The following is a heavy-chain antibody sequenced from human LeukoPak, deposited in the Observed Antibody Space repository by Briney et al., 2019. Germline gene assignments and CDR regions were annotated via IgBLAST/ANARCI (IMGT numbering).Heavy chain of an antibody. V-gene: IGHV4-31*03. J-gene: IGHJ4*02. CDR3: ARLDTAFDY. CDR2: IYYTGST. Sequence: PSETLSLTCTVSGGSLSSGDYYWNWIRQYPGKGLEWIGYIYYTGSTSYSPSLKSRVSISRDTSKNQFSLNLHSVTAADTAVYYCARLDTAFDYWGQGTLVTVYS. CDR1: GGSLSSGDYY. D-gene: IGHD5-18*01.